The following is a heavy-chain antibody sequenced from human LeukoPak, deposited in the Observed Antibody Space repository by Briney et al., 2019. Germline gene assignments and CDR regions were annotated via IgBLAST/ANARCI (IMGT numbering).Heavy chain of an antibody. CDR3: ARGYFSVASGEGYFDI. J-gene: IGHJ2*01. D-gene: IGHD3-9*01. CDR1: GFIFSGYD. Sequence: PGGSLRLSCAASGFIFSGYDIHWVRQAPGKRREGVTDIWHDGNDKYCADSVKGRCTISRDNSKNTLYMQMNSLRGEDTAVYYCARGYFSVASGEGYFDIGGRGPWVTV. CDR2: IWHDGNDK. V-gene: IGHV3-33*01.